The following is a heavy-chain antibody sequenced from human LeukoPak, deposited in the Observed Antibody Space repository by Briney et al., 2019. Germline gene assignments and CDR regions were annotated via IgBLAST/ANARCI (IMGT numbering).Heavy chain of an antibody. CDR2: ISYRTSPI. V-gene: IGHV3-21*01. D-gene: IGHD6-13*01. J-gene: IGHJ4*02. Sequence: GGSLRLSCTASGFTFSDCDMNWVRQAPRKGLDWVSSISYRTSPIYYAESVKGRFTISRDNAKNSLYPQMDSLRAEDTAIYYCTRAYPPLRTAAAGDHWGQGTLVTVSS. CDR1: GFTFSDCD. CDR3: TRAYPPLRTAAAGDH.